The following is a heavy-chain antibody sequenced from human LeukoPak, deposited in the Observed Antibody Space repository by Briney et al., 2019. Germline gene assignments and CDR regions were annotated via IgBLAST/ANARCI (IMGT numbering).Heavy chain of an antibody. J-gene: IGHJ4*02. Sequence: ASVNLSCKSSGYTFTDYYMHWVRQAPGQGLAWMGWINPNTGGTNYAQKFQGRVTMTRDMSISTAYMELSRLTSDDTAVYYCARVYGDHYGSGVIDFWGQGTLVTVSS. CDR1: GYTFTDYY. CDR2: INPNTGGT. D-gene: IGHD3-10*01. CDR3: ARVYGDHYGSGVIDF. V-gene: IGHV1-2*02.